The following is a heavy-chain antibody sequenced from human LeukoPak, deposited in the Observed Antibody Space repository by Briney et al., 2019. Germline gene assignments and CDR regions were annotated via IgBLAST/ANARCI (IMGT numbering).Heavy chain of an antibody. CDR3: ARGSTVTTGYWYFDL. CDR1: GYTFTSYG. D-gene: IGHD4-17*01. CDR2: ISAYNGNT. Sequence: ASVKVSCKASGYTFTSYGISWVRQAPGRGLEWMGWISAYNGNTNYAQKLQGRVTMTTDTSTSTAYMELRSLRSDDTAVYYCARGSTVTTGYWYFDLWGRGTLVTVSS. J-gene: IGHJ2*01. V-gene: IGHV1-18*01.